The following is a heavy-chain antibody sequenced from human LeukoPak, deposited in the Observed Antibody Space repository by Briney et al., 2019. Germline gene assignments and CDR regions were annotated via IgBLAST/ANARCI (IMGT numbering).Heavy chain of an antibody. CDR3: ARVSKIVATSHVY. CDR1: GYTFTGYY. CDR2: INPNSGGT. D-gene: IGHD5-12*01. V-gene: IGHV1-2*02. J-gene: IGHJ4*02. Sequence: ASVKVSCKTSGYTFTGYYMHWVRQAPGQGLEWMGWINPNSGGTNYAQKFQGRVTMTRDTSISTAYMELRSLRSDDTAVYYCARVSKIVATSHVYWGQGTLVTLFS.